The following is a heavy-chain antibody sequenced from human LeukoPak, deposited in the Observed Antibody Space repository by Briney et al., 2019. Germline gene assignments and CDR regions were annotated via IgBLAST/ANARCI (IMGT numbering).Heavy chain of an antibody. D-gene: IGHD3-3*01. V-gene: IGHV1-69*13. Sequence: SVKVSCKASGGTFSSYAISWVRQAPGQGLEWMGGIIPIFGTANYAQKFQGRVTITADESTSTAYMELSSLRSEDTAVYYCARDSYGFWSGYPHTNWFDPWGEGTLVTVSS. CDR3: ARDSYGFWSGYPHTNWFDP. CDR2: IIPIFGTA. CDR1: GGTFSSYA. J-gene: IGHJ5*02.